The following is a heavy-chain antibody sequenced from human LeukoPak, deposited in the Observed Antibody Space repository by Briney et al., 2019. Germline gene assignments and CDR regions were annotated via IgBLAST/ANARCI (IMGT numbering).Heavy chain of an antibody. Sequence: ASVKVSCKASGYTFTGYYMHWVRQAPGQGLEWMVWINPNSGGTNYAQKFQGRVTMTRDTSISTAYMELSRLRSDDTAVYYCARVPDNWNPAGNWFDAWGQGTLVTVSS. D-gene: IGHD1-20*01. CDR3: ARVPDNWNPAGNWFDA. CDR1: GYTFTGYY. J-gene: IGHJ5*02. V-gene: IGHV1-2*02. CDR2: INPNSGGT.